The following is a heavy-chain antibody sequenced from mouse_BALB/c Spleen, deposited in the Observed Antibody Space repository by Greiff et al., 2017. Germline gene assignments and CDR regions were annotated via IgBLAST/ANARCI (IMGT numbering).Heavy chain of an antibody. CDR2: ISDGGSYT. Sequence: EVKVEESGGGLVKPGGSLKLSCAASGFTFSDYYMYWVRQTPEKRLEWVATISDGGSYTYYPDSVKGRFTISRDNAKNNLYLQMSSLKSEDTAMYYCASGNYWGQGTTLTVSS. D-gene: IGHD1-1*02. J-gene: IGHJ2*01. CDR3: ASGNY. CDR1: GFTFSDYY. V-gene: IGHV5-4*02.